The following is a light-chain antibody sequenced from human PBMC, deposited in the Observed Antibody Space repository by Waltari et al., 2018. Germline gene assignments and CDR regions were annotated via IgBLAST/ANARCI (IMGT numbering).Light chain of an antibody. CDR2: EDT. Sequence: WYQHHPGKAPKLIIYEDTKRPSGVSFRLSGSKSGNTASLTISGLQAEDEADYYCCPFAGRGTKIFGGGTKLTVL. V-gene: IGLV2-23*01. J-gene: IGLJ2*01. CDR3: CPFAGRGTKI.